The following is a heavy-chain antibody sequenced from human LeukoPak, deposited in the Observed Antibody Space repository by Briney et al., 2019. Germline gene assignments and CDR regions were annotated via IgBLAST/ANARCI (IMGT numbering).Heavy chain of an antibody. V-gene: IGHV3-64D*06. D-gene: IGHD4-23*01. CDR1: AFSVSSSA. CDR2: IHHNVPCT. CDR3: VKAMYTSRWEPFVH. Sequence: GRCLRLSWSAAAFSVSSSAMHCASHPPGEWLEYVSSIHHNVPCTYYADYAKGTVTISRANAQDTLKLQMSSLRTEDSAVYSCVKAMYTSRWEPFVHWGQGTHVVVSS. J-gene: IGHJ4*02.